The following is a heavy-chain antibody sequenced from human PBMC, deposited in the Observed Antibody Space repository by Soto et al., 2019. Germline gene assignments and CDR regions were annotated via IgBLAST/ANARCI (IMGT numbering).Heavy chain of an antibody. V-gene: IGHV3-7*01. CDR1: GFTFSSYW. D-gene: IGHD3-10*01. CDR3: ARGYYYGSGEPPWFDP. J-gene: IGHJ5*02. Sequence: GGFLRLSCAASGFTFSSYWMSWVRQAPGKGLEWVANIKQDGSEKYYVDSVKGRFTISRDNAKNSLYLQMNSLRAEDTAVYYCARGYYYGSGEPPWFDPWGQGTLVTVSS. CDR2: IKQDGSEK.